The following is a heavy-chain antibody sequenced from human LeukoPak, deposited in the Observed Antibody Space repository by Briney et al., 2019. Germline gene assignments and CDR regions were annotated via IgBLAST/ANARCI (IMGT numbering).Heavy chain of an antibody. CDR2: IIPIFGTA. CDR1: GGTFSSYA. CDR3: ARGGGYYDSSGYVDY. V-gene: IGHV1-69*05. D-gene: IGHD3-22*01. J-gene: IGHJ4*02. Sequence: SVKVSCKASGGTFSSYAISWVRQAPGQGLEWMGRIIPIFGTANHAQKFQGRVTITTDESTSTAYMELSSLRSEDTAVYYCARGGGYYDSSGYVDYWGQGTLVTVSS.